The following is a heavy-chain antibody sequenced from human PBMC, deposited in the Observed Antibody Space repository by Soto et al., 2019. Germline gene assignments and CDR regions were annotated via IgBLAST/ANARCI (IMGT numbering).Heavy chain of an antibody. CDR2: IYYSGSI. V-gene: IGHV4-61*08. J-gene: IGHJ4*02. CDR1: GGSISSGGYS. Sequence: PSETLSLTCAVSGGSISSGGYSWSWIRQPPGKGLEWIGYIYYSGSINYNTSLKSRVTISIDASKNQLSLKLSSVTAADTAVYYCARQRAYNYGFGYFDYWGQGILVTVSS. D-gene: IGHD5-18*01. CDR3: ARQRAYNYGFGYFDY.